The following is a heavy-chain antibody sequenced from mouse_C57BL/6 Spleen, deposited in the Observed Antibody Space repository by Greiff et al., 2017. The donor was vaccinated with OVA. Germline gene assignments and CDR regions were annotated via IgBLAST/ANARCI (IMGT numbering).Heavy chain of an antibody. CDR2: INYDGSST. V-gene: IGHV5-16*01. Sequence: EVNVVESEGGLVQPGSSMKLSCTASGFTFSDSYLAWVRQVPEKGLEWVANINYDGSSTYYLDSLKSRFIISRDNAKNILYLQMSSLKSEDTATYYCARDGDYYGSSPFAYWGQGTLVTVSA. D-gene: IGHD1-1*01. J-gene: IGHJ3*01. CDR1: GFTFSDSY. CDR3: ARDGDYYGSSPFAY.